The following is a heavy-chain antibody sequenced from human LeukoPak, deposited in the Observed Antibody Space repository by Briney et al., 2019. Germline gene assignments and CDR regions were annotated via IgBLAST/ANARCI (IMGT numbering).Heavy chain of an antibody. D-gene: IGHD6-6*01. CDR2: IYYSGST. V-gene: IGHV4-59*13. CDR3: ARVGSSSSFGY. CDR1: GGSISSYY. J-gene: IGHJ4*02. Sequence: SETLSLTCTVSGGSISSYYWSWIRQPPGKGLEWIGYIYYSGSTNYNPALKSRVTISVDTSKNQFPLKLSSVTAADTAVYYCARVGSSSSFGYWGQGTLVTVSS.